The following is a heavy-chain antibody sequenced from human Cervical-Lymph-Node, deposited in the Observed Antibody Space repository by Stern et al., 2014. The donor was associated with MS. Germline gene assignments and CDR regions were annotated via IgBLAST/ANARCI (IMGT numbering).Heavy chain of an antibody. V-gene: IGHV1-69*01. CDR1: GGTFSSYA. J-gene: IGHJ6*02. D-gene: IGHD1-26*01. Sequence: VHLVESGAEVKKPGDSGKVSCKASGGTFSSYAITWVRQAPGQGLEWMGGIIPIFGTANYAQKFQGRVTITADESTSTAYMELSSLRSEDTAVYYCARGELKEGLVRGMDVWGQGTTVTVSS. CDR2: IIPIFGTA. CDR3: ARGELKEGLVRGMDV.